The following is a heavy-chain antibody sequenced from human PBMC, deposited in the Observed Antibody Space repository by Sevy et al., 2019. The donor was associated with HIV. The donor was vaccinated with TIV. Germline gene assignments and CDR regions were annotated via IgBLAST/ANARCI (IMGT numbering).Heavy chain of an antibody. D-gene: IGHD2-15*01. V-gene: IGHV3-23*01. J-gene: IGHJ6*02. CDR2: ISVSGRST. CDR3: AKGFCSGGSCPRDYYYYGRDV. Sequence: GGSLRLSCAASEFTFSSYAMNWVRQAPGKGLEWVSSISVSGRSTYYADSVEGRFTISRDNSKNTLYLQMNSLRADDTAGYYCAKGFCSGGSCPRDYYYYGRDVWGQGTTVTVSS. CDR1: EFTFSSYA.